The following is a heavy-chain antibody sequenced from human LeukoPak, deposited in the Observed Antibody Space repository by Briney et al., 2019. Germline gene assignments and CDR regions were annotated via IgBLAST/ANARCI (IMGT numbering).Heavy chain of an antibody. CDR2: ISSSGSTI. Sequence: GGSLRLSCAASGFTFSSYEMNWVRQAPGKGLEWVSYISSSGSTIYYADSVKGRFTISRDNAKNSLYLQMNSLRAEDTAVYYCAREITMVRGAPGVYYYYYYMDVWGKGTTVTISS. CDR1: GFTFSSYE. CDR3: AREITMVRGAPGVYYYYYYMDV. D-gene: IGHD3-10*01. V-gene: IGHV3-48*03. J-gene: IGHJ6*03.